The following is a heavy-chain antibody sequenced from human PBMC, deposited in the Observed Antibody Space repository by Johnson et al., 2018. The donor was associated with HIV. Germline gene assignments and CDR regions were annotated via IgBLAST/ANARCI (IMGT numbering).Heavy chain of an antibody. J-gene: IGHJ3*02. CDR2: ISYDGSNN. V-gene: IGHV3-30*14. CDR1: GFTVSSNY. Sequence: QVLLVESGGGLVQPGGSLRLSCAASGFTVSSNYMSWVRQAPGKGLQWVAVISYDGSNNYFADSVKGRFTISRDNSKNTLYLQMNSLRAEDTAVYYCARSPEGDAFDIWGQGTMVTVSS. CDR3: ARSPEGDAFDI.